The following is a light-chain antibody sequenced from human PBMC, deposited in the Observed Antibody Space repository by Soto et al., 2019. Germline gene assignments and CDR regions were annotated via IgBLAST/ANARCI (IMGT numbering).Light chain of an antibody. V-gene: IGLV2-14*01. CDR1: SNDVCAYTY. CDR3: AAYASTSLRV. CDR2: EVS. Sequence: QSALTQPASVSGSPGQSITISCTGTSNDVCAYTYVSWYQQYPGKAPKVMIYEVSNRPAGVSNRFSGSTSGNTASLTISGHQAEDDADYYCAAYASTSLRVFGTGTKLTVL. J-gene: IGLJ1*01.